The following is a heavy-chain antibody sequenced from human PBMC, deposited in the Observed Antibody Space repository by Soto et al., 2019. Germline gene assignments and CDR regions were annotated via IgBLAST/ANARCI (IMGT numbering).Heavy chain of an antibody. CDR3: ARGRASSGWQPYYFDY. Sequence: QVQLVQSGAEVKKPGASVKVSCKASGYTFTSYDINWVRQATGQGLEWMGWMNPNSGNTGYAQKFQGRVTMTRNTPINXAYVELSSLRSEDTAVYYCARGRASSGWQPYYFDYWGQGTLVTVSS. CDR1: GYTFTSYD. CDR2: MNPNSGNT. V-gene: IGHV1-8*01. D-gene: IGHD6-19*01. J-gene: IGHJ4*02.